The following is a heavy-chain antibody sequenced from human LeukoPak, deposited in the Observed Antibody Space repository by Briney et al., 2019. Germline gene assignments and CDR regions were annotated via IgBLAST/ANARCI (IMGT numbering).Heavy chain of an antibody. CDR2: ISVYNGNT. CDR3: ARGASSYYDSSDYFDY. V-gene: IGHV1-18*01. CDR1: GYTFTSYG. D-gene: IGHD3-22*01. Sequence: ASEKVSCKASGYTFTSYGISWVRQAPGQGPEWMGWISVYNGNTNYAQKLQGRVTMTTDTSTSTAYMELRSLRSDDTAVYYCARGASSYYDSSDYFDYWGQGTLVTVSS. J-gene: IGHJ4*02.